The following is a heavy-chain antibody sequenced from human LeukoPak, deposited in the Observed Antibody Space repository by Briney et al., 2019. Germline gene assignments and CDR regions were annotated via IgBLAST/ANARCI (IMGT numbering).Heavy chain of an antibody. J-gene: IGHJ6*02. D-gene: IGHD3-10*01. CDR3: ARPGSITMVRGVRSGMDV. CDR2: IYYSGST. CDR1: GGSISSYY. V-gene: IGHV4-59*08. Sequence: PSETLSLTCTVSGGSISSYYWSWIRQPPGKGLEWIGDIYYSGSTNYNPSLKSRVTISVDTSKNQFSLKLSSVTAADTAVYYCARPGSITMVRGVRSGMDVWGQGTTVTVSS.